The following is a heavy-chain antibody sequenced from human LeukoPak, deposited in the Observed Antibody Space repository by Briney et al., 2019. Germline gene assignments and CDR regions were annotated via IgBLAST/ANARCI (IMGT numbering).Heavy chain of an antibody. CDR3: ARALSFPIAVVPAATDY. D-gene: IGHD2-2*01. J-gene: IGHJ4*02. V-gene: IGHV3-7*01. Sequence: GGSLRLSCAASGFTFSSYWMSWVRQAPGKGLEWVANIKQDGSEKFYVDSVKGRFTISRDNAKNSLYLQMNSLRAEDTAVYYCARALSFPIAVVPAATDYWGQGTLVTVSS. CDR2: IKQDGSEK. CDR1: GFTFSSYW.